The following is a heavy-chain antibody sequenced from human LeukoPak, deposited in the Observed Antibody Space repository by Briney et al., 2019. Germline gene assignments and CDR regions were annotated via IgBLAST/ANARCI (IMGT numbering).Heavy chain of an antibody. CDR3: ARGHDYGDPPFDY. Sequence: SETLSLTCTVSGGSISSGDYYWSWIRQPPGKGLEWIGYIYYSGSAYYNPPLKRRVTISVDTSKNQFSLKLSSVTAADTAVYYCARGHDYGDPPFDYWGQGTLVTVSS. D-gene: IGHD4-17*01. J-gene: IGHJ4*02. V-gene: IGHV4-30-4*08. CDR2: IYYSGSA. CDR1: GGSISSGDYY.